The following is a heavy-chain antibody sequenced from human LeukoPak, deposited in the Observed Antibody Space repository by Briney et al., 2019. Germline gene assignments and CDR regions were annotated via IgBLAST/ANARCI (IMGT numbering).Heavy chain of an antibody. Sequence: ASVTVSCRASGYTFSGHNIHWVRQAPGQGLQWMGWITPSSGDTSFALEFEGRVTLSSDSSTSTVYMFLTWPTSDGTAVYFCARGLPGASPGFDYWGQGTLLTVSS. CDR1: GYTFSGHN. V-gene: IGHV1-2*02. CDR3: ARGLPGASPGFDY. D-gene: IGHD3-10*01. J-gene: IGHJ4*02. CDR2: ITPSSGDT.